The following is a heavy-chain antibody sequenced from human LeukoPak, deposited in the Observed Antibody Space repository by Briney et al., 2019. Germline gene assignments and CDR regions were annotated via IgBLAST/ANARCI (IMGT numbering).Heavy chain of an antibody. CDR2: IKQDGSEK. CDR1: GFNFSKYW. V-gene: IGHV3-7*01. D-gene: IGHD3-22*01. J-gene: IGHJ6*02. CDR3: ARGLFVVVITTDYYGLDV. Sequence: PGGSLRLSCAASGFNFSKYWMTWVRQAPGKGLEWVANIKQDGSEKYYVDSVRGRLTISKDNAKNALYLQMNSLRAEDTAVYYCARGLFVVVITTDYYGLDVWGQGTTVTVSS.